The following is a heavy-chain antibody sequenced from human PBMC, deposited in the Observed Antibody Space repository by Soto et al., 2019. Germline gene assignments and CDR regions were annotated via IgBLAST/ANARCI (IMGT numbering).Heavy chain of an antibody. V-gene: IGHV1-18*01. J-gene: IGHJ4*02. D-gene: IGHD1-1*01. CDR2: TSAYNGNT. CDR1: GYTLSSYA. Sequence: QVQLVQSGGEVKKPGASVKVSCKAFGYTLSSYALRWLRQAPGQGLEWMGWTSAYNGNTNYAQNFQGRVTMTTDTSTNTADLELTNLISDDTAVYYCARDLGWNDYWGQGTLVTVSS. CDR3: ARDLGWNDY.